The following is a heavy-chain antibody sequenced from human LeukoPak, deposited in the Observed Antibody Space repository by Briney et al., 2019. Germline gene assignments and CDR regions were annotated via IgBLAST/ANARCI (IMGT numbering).Heavy chain of an antibody. J-gene: IGHJ6*03. V-gene: IGHV4-34*01. CDR3: ARGRYYYGSGSYYNGYYYMDV. Sequence: SETLSLTCAVYGGSFSGYYWSWIRQPPGKGLEWIGEINHSGSTNYNPSLKSRVTISVDTSKNQFSLKLSSVTAADTAVYCCARGRYYYGSGSYYNGYYYMDVWGKGTTVTVSS. D-gene: IGHD3-10*01. CDR2: INHSGST. CDR1: GGSFSGYY.